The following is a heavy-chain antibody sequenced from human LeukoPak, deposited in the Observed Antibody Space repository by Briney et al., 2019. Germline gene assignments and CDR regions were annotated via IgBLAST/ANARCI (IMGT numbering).Heavy chain of an antibody. V-gene: IGHV3-30-3*01. J-gene: IGHJ4*02. CDR1: GFTFSSYA. D-gene: IGHD6-13*01. CDR3: ARCSVPGVPYSSSWYVGDHFDY. CDR2: ISYDASNK. Sequence: GGSLRLSCAASGFTFSSYAMHWVRQAPGKGLEWVAVISYDASNKYYADSVKGRFTISRDNSKNTLYLQMNSLRAEDTGVYYCARCSVPGVPYSSSWYVGDHFDYGGQGTLVTVPS.